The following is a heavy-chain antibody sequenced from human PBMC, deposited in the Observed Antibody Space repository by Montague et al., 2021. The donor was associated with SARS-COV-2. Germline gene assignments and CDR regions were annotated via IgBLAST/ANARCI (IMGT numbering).Heavy chain of an antibody. V-gene: IGHV4-34*09. J-gene: IGHJ4*02. CDR2: IHDTGRT. Sequence: IHDTGRTNYKSSLRSRITMSVDTSKNQFSLKLTSVTSADTAVYYCARALEYGNASGYFDYCGQGTLCTVS. CDR3: ARALEYGNASGYFDY. D-gene: IGHD1-1*01.